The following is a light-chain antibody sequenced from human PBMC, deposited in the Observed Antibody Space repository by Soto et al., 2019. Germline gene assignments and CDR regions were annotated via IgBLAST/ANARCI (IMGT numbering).Light chain of an antibody. Sequence: IQFTQTPSSLSASVGDRVTITCRASQGISSYLAWYQQKPGKAPKLLIYAASTLQSGVPSMFGGSGSGTDFTLTISSLQPEDLATYYCQQLNSYPRTFGQRTKVDLK. J-gene: IGKJ1*01. CDR1: QGISSY. CDR3: QQLNSYPRT. CDR2: AAS. V-gene: IGKV1-9*01.